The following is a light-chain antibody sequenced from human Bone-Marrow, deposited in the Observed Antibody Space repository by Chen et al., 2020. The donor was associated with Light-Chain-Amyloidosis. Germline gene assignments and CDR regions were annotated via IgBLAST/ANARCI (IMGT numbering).Light chain of an antibody. CDR3: QQRSNWPPT. V-gene: IGKV3-11*01. CDR2: DAS. J-gene: IGKJ4*01. CDR1: QSVSSY. Sequence: EIVFTQSPATLSLSPGERATLSCRASQSVSSYLAWYQQKPGQAPRLLIYDASNRATGIPARFSGSGSGTDFTLTISSLEPEDFAVYYCQQRSNWPPTFGGGIKVEIK.